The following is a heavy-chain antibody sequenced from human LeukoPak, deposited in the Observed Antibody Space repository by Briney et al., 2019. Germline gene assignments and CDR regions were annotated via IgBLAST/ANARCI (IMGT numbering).Heavy chain of an antibody. CDR1: GGSFNGYS. V-gene: IGHV4-59*01. Sequence: SETLSLTCTVSGGSFNGYSWSWFRQPPGKGLGWFGYVAYSGATNYNLSFKSRVTISLDTSKTQFSLKLSSVTAADTAFYYCARTVSGYYFNAWGPGTLVTVSS. CDR2: VAYSGAT. CDR3: ARTVSGYYFNA. J-gene: IGHJ5*02. D-gene: IGHD5-12*01.